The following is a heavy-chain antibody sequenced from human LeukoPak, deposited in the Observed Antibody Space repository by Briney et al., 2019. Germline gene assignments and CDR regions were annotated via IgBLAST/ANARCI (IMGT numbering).Heavy chain of an antibody. V-gene: IGHV4-39*07. CDR2: IYYSGST. Sequence: SETLSLTCAVSGGSISSNSYYWGWIRQPPGKGLEWIGSIYYSGSTYYNPSLKSRVTISVDTSKNQFSLKLSSVTAADTAVYYCARDRGFMVRGSRRGYDDYYYYMDVWGKGTTVTISS. J-gene: IGHJ6*03. CDR3: ARDRGFMVRGSRRGYDDYYYYMDV. CDR1: GGSISSNSYY. D-gene: IGHD3-10*01.